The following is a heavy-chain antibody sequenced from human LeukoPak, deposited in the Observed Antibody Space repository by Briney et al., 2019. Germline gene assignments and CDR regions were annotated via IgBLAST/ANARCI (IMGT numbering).Heavy chain of an antibody. D-gene: IGHD3-22*01. J-gene: IGHJ3*02. Sequence: GASVKVSCKASGYTFTGYYMHWLRQAPGQGLEWMGWINPNSGGTNYAQKFQGRVTMTRDTSISTAYMELSRLRSDDTAVYYCARVARKMYYYDSSGYSSFDAFDIWGQGTMVTVSS. V-gene: IGHV1-2*02. CDR1: GYTFTGYY. CDR2: INPNSGGT. CDR3: ARVARKMYYYDSSGYSSFDAFDI.